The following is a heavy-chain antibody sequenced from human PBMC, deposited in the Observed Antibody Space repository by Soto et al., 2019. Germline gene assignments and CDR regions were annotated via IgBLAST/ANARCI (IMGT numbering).Heavy chain of an antibody. CDR1: GGSISSYY. CDR3: ARVGGTYYDYIWGSYPADDAFDI. CDR2: IYYSGST. J-gene: IGHJ3*02. Sequence: SETLSLTCTVSGGSISSYYWSWIRQPPGKGLEWIGYIYYSGSTNYNPSLKSRVTISVDTSKNQFSLKLSSVTAADTAVYYCARVGGTYYDYIWGSYPADDAFDIWGQGTMVTVSS. V-gene: IGHV4-59*01. D-gene: IGHD3-16*01.